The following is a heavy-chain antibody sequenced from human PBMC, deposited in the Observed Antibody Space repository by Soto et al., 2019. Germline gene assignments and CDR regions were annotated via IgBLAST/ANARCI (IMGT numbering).Heavy chain of an antibody. V-gene: IGHV1-69*13. D-gene: IGHD5-12*01. J-gene: IGHJ5*02. CDR3: ARAYSGYAARGLGWFDP. CDR1: GGTFSGYA. Sequence: SVKVSCKASGGTFSGYAISWVRQAPGQGLEWMGGIIPIFGTANYAQKFQGRVTITADESTSTAYMELSSLRSEDTAVYYCARAYSGYAARGLGWFDPWGQGTLGTVSS. CDR2: IIPIFGTA.